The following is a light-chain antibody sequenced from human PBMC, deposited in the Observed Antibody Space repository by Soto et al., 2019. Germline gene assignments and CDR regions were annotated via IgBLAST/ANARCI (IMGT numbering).Light chain of an antibody. CDR1: QSLLYSTGYNY. V-gene: IGKV2-28*01. CDR2: LGS. CDR3: MQDLQTPWT. Sequence: DIVMTQSQLSLPVPPGEPASISCRSSQSLLYSTGYNYLDWYLQKPGQSPQLLIYLGSNRASGVPDRFSGSGSGTDFTLKISRVEAEDVGVYYCMQDLQTPWTYGQGTNVDI. J-gene: IGKJ1*01.